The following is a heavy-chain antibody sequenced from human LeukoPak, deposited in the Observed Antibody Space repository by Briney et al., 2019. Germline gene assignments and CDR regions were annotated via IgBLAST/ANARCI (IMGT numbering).Heavy chain of an antibody. D-gene: IGHD6-19*01. CDR1: GFTFSSYS. CDR2: ISSSSSTI. J-gene: IGHJ6*02. V-gene: IGHV3-48*02. Sequence: HAGGSLRLSCAASGFTFSSYSMNWVRQAPGKGLEWVSYISSSSSTIYYADSVKGRFTISRDNAKNSLYLQMNSLRDEDTAVYYCAKEAFSRYSSGRYGALDYYYGMDVWGQGTTVTVSS. CDR3: AKEAFSRYSSGRYGALDYYYGMDV.